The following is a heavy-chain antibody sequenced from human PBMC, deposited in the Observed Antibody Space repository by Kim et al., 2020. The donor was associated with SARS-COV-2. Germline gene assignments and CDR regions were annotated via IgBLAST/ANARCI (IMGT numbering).Heavy chain of an antibody. CDR1: GFTFSSYS. CDR2: ISSSSSTI. D-gene: IGHD5-18*01. CDR3: ARSGVQLWSRRGPADY. Sequence: GGSLRLSCAASGFTFSSYSMNWVRQAPGKGLEWVSYISSSSSTIYYADSVKGRFTISRDNAKNSLYLQMNSLRDEDTAVYYCARSGVQLWSRRGPADYWGQGTLVTVSS. V-gene: IGHV3-48*02. J-gene: IGHJ4*02.